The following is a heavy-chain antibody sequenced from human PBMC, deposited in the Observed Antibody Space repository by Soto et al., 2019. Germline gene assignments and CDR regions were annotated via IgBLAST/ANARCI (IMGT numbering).Heavy chain of an antibody. Sequence: GGSLRLSCAASGFTFSSYDMHWVRQATGKGLEWVSAIGTAGDTYYPGSVKGRFTISRENAKNSLYLQMNSLRAGDTAVYYCARSHPSWDIIEYSNHLDYWGQGTLVTVSS. J-gene: IGHJ4*02. CDR1: GFTFSSYD. V-gene: IGHV3-13*01. CDR3: ARSHPSWDIIEYSNHLDY. D-gene: IGHD6-6*01. CDR2: IGTAGDT.